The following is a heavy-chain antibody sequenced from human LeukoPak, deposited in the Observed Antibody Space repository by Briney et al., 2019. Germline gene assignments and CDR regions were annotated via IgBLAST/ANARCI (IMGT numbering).Heavy chain of an antibody. CDR1: GGSISSGDYY. CDR2: IYYNGST. Sequence: SQTLSLTCTVSGGSISSGDYYWSWIRQPPGKGLEWIGYIYYNGSTYYNPSLKSRVTISVDTSKNQFSLKLSSVTAADTAVYYCARAEEGTYYYGSGSDWGQGTLVTVSS. D-gene: IGHD3-10*01. J-gene: IGHJ4*02. V-gene: IGHV4-30-4*01. CDR3: ARAEEGTYYYGSGSD.